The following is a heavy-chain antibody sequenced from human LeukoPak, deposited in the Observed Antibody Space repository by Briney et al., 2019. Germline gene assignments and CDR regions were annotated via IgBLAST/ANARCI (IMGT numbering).Heavy chain of an antibody. CDR3: ARDQEGLDY. V-gene: IGHV4-59*01. J-gene: IGHJ4*02. CDR2: IYSSGTT. CDR1: GDSLSSNY. Sequence: SETLSLTCTVSGDSLSSNYWSWIRQPPGKGLEWIGYIYSSGTTNYNPSLKSRVTISVDTSKNQFSLKLRSVTAADTAVYYCARDQEGLDYWGQGTLVTVSS.